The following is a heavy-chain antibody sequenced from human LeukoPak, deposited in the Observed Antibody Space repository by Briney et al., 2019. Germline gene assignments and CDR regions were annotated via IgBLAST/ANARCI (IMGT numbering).Heavy chain of an antibody. D-gene: IGHD2-8*02. CDR2: VSSSSTYI. CDR1: TFTFNSYT. Sequence: TGGSLRLSCAASTFTFNSYTLNWVRQAPGKGLEWVSSVSSSSTYIYFADSVKGRFTISRDNAKNLLYLQMNSLRAEDTSVYFCARLSYWVFEIWGQGTKVTVSS. J-gene: IGHJ3*02. CDR3: ARLSYWVFEI. V-gene: IGHV3-21*01.